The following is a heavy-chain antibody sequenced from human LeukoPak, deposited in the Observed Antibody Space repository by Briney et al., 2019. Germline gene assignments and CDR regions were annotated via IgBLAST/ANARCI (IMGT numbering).Heavy chain of an antibody. V-gene: IGHV1-69*05. CDR2: IIPIFGTA. CDR1: GGTFISYA. J-gene: IGHJ1*01. CDR3: AGRVYNYYDSSGYTHFQH. D-gene: IGHD3-22*01. Sequence: SVKVSCKASGGTFISYAISWVRQAPGQGLEWMGGIIPIFGTANYAQKFQGRVTITTDESTSTAYMELSSLRSEDTAVYYCAGRVYNYYDSSGYTHFQHWGQGTLVTVSS.